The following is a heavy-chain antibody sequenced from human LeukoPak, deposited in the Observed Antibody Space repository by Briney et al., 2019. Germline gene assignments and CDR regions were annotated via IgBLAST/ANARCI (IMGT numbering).Heavy chain of an antibody. J-gene: IGHJ3*02. D-gene: IGHD4-17*01. CDR1: GFIVSSHY. CDR2: LYSGGST. Sequence: GGSLRLSCAASGFIVSSHYMNWVRQAPGKGPEWVSVLYSGGSTYYADSVKGRFTISRDNSKNTLYLQMNSLRIEDTAVYYCAKVFDYGDRDAFDIWGQGTMVTVSS. CDR3: AKVFDYGDRDAFDI. V-gene: IGHV3-53*01.